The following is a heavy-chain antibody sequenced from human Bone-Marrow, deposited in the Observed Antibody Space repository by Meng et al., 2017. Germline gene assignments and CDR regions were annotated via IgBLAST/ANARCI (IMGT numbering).Heavy chain of an antibody. Sequence: GESLKISCVASGFPFDDYAMHWVRQAPGKGLEWVSSISSSSSYIYYADSVKGRFTISRDNAKNSLYLQMNSLRAEDTAVYYCARGGATHDPVDYWGQGTPVTVSS. CDR1: GFPFDDYA. V-gene: IGHV3-21*01. CDR3: ARGGATHDPVDY. D-gene: IGHD1-26*01. CDR2: ISSSSSYI. J-gene: IGHJ4*02.